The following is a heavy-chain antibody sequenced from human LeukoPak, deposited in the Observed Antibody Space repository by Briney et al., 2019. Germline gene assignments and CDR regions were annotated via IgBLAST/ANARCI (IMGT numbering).Heavy chain of an antibody. Sequence: GGSLRLSCAASGFTFSGSAMHWVRQASGKGREWVGRIRRKANSYATAYAASGKGRFTISRDDSKNTAYLQMNSLKTEDTAVYYCTHSGYDGTDAFDIWGQGTMVTVSS. CDR2: IRRKANSYAT. CDR1: GFTFSGSA. D-gene: IGHD5-12*01. J-gene: IGHJ3*02. V-gene: IGHV3-73*01. CDR3: THSGYDGTDAFDI.